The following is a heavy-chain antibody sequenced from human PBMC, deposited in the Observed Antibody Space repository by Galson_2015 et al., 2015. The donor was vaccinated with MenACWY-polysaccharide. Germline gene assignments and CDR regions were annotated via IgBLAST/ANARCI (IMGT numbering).Heavy chain of an antibody. CDR1: GSTFTRYW. V-gene: IGHV5-51*03. J-gene: IGHJ2*01. D-gene: IGHD1-1*01. CDR3: ARRGAATAYWYFDL. CDR2: IYPGDSDT. Sequence: QSGAEVKRPGESLQISCKGSGSTFTRYWIGWVRQMPGKGLEWMGIIYPGDSDTRYSPSFQGQVTISADKSISTAYLQWSSLKASDTAIYYCARRGAATAYWYFDLWGRGTQVIVSS.